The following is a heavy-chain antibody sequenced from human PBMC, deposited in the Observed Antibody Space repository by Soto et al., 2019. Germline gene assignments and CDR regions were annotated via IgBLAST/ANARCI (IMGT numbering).Heavy chain of an antibody. CDR2: ISWNSGTI. Sequence: EVQVVESGGGVVQPGRSLRLSCAASGFSFDDYAMHWGRQAPGKGLEWVSGISWNSGTIGYADSVKGRFTISRDNARDHVYLQVNSLRAEDTALYYGAKNAGGTANGRGVWGGGGTVAFAS. D-gene: IGHD2-21*02. V-gene: IGHV3-9*01. CDR3: AKNAGGTANGRGV. J-gene: IGHJ6*04. CDR1: GFSFDDYA.